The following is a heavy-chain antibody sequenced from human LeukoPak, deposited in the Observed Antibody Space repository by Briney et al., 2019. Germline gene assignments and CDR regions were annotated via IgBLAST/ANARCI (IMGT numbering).Heavy chain of an antibody. Sequence: ASVKVSCKASGYTFTSYGVNWVRQAPGQELEWMGWISVYNGNTNYAQKLQDRVTMTTDTSTSTAYMELRSLRSDDTAVYYCARVYYDILTGYYDFDYWGQGTLVTVSS. J-gene: IGHJ4*02. D-gene: IGHD3-9*01. CDR1: GYTFTSYG. V-gene: IGHV1-18*01. CDR3: ARVYYDILTGYYDFDY. CDR2: ISVYNGNT.